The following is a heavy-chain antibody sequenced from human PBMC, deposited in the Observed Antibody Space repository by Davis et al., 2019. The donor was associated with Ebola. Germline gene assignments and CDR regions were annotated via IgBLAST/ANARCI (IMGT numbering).Heavy chain of an antibody. D-gene: IGHD2-8*02. V-gene: IGHV3-48*01. CDR2: ISSSSSTI. CDR1: GFTFSSYA. CDR3: ARLYCTGGVCYLDY. J-gene: IGHJ4*02. Sequence: GESLKISCAASGFTFSSYAMSWVRQAPGKGLEWVSYISSSSSTIYYADSVKGRFTISRDNAKNSLYLQMNSLRAEDTAVYYCARLYCTGGVCYLDYWGQGTLVTVSS.